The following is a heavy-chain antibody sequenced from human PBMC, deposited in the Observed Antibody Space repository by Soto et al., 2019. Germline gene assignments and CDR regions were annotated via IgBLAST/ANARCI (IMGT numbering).Heavy chain of an antibody. CDR1: GGTFSSYA. D-gene: IGHD5-12*01. Sequence: QVQLVQSGAEVKKPGSSVKVSCKTSGGTFSSYAISWVRQAPGQGPEWMGGIIPIFGTANYAQKLQGRVTITADESTSTDYLDLSSLRSEDTAVYYCASSVAKYYYYGMDVWGQGTTVTVSS. CDR2: IIPIFGTA. J-gene: IGHJ6*02. V-gene: IGHV1-69*12. CDR3: ASSVAKYYYYGMDV.